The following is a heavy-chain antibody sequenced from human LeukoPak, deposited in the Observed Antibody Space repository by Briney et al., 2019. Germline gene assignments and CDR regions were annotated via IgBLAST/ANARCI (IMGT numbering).Heavy chain of an antibody. CDR1: GFTFSSYW. Sequence: GGSLRLSCAASGFTFSSYWMDWVRQAPGKGLEWVANIKHDGSEQYYVDSVKGRFTISRDNAKDLLYLQMSSLRVEDTAIYYCASDKYGAYSDSRGQGTLVTVSS. D-gene: IGHD4/OR15-4a*01. CDR2: IKHDGSEQ. J-gene: IGHJ4*02. V-gene: IGHV3-7*04. CDR3: ASDKYGAYSDS.